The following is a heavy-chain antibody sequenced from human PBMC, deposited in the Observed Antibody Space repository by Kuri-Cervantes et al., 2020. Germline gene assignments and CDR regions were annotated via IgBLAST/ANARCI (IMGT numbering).Heavy chain of an antibody. CDR1: GFTFSSYA. CDR2: ISYDGSNK. CDR3: ARALVIEYSSSSEAFDY. D-gene: IGHD6-6*01. J-gene: IGHJ4*02. Sequence: GGSLRLSCAASGFTFSSYAMHWVRRAPGKGLEWVAVISYDGSNKYYADSVKGRFTISRDNSKNTLYLQMNSLRAEDTAVYYCARALVIEYSSSSEAFDYWGQGTLVTVSS. V-gene: IGHV3-30-3*02.